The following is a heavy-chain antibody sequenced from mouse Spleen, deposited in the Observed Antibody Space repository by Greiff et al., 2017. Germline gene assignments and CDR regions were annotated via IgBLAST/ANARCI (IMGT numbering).Heavy chain of an antibody. CDR3: ARHRDLYYRYDEAWFAY. D-gene: IGHD2-14*01. Sequence: EVQGVESGGGLVKPGGSLKLSCAASGFTFSSYAMSWVRQTPEKRLEWVAAINSNGGSTYYPDTVKDRFTISRDNAKNTLYLQMSSLRSEDTALYYCARHRDLYYRYDEAWFAYWGQGTLVTVSA. CDR1: GFTFSSYA. V-gene: IGHV5-6-2*01. J-gene: IGHJ3*01. CDR2: INSNGGST.